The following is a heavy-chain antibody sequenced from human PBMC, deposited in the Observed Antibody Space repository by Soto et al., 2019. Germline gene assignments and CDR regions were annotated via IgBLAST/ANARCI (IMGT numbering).Heavy chain of an antibody. D-gene: IGHD6-19*01. CDR3: ARHAGSGWYYFDY. CDR1: GGSISSSSYY. J-gene: IGHJ4*02. Sequence: QLQLQESGPGLVKPSETLSLTCTVSGGSISSSSYYWGWIRQPPGKGLEWIGSIYYSGSTYYNPSLKSRVTISVDTSKNQFSLKLSSVTAADTAVYYCARHAGSGWYYFDYWGQGTLVTVSS. V-gene: IGHV4-39*01. CDR2: IYYSGST.